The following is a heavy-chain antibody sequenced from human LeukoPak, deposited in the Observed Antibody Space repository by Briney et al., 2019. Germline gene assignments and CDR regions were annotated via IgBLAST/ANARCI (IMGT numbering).Heavy chain of an antibody. CDR2: ISSSSSTI. V-gene: IGHV3-48*01. Sequence: PGGSLRLSCAASGFTFSSYSMNWVRQAPGKGLEWVSYISSSSSTIYYADSVKGRFTISRDNAKNSLYLQMNSLRAEDTAVYYCARLGGCSSTSCYDYFDYWGQGTLVTVSS. J-gene: IGHJ4*02. D-gene: IGHD2-2*01. CDR1: GFTFSSYS. CDR3: ARLGGCSSTSCYDYFDY.